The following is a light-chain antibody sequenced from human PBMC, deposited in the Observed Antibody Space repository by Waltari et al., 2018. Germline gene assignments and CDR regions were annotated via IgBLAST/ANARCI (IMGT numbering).Light chain of an antibody. V-gene: IGLV2-23*01. Sequence: QSALTQPASVSGSPGQSINIPCTGTTSDAVTNTLVSWYQPHPNKAPKLMIYEGTKRPSGVSNRFSASKSGNTASLTISGLQAEDEADYYCCSYAGNNIWMFGGGTKLTVL. CDR1: TSDAVTNTL. J-gene: IGLJ3*02. CDR3: CSYAGNNIWM. CDR2: EGT.